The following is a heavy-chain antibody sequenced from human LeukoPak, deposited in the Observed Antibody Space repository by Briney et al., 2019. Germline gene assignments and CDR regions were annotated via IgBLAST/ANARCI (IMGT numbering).Heavy chain of an antibody. V-gene: IGHV3-21*01. Sequence: GGSLSLSCAACGFTFSSYAMRGVRQAPGRGREGVSSISSSHSYISYADSVTGRFTISRDNAKHSLYLKMNSLRAEDTAVYYCASDKQGADNAFDIWGQGTMVTVSS. CDR2: ISSSHSYI. J-gene: IGHJ3*02. D-gene: IGHD3-16*01. CDR1: GFTFSSYA. CDR3: ASDKQGADNAFDI.